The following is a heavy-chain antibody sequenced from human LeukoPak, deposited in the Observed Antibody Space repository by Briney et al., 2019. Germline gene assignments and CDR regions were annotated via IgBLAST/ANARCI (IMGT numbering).Heavy chain of an antibody. Sequence: SGPTLVNPTQTLTLTCTFSGFSLSTTGMCVTWFRQPPGKALEWLARIDWDDDKYYSTSLKTRLTISKDTSKDQVVLTLTNMVPVDTATYYCTRISPWPKRTAVARDFWGQGTLVTVSS. V-gene: IGHV2-70*11. J-gene: IGHJ4*02. D-gene: IGHD6-19*01. CDR2: IDWDDDK. CDR1: GFSLSTTGMC. CDR3: TRISPWPKRTAVARDF.